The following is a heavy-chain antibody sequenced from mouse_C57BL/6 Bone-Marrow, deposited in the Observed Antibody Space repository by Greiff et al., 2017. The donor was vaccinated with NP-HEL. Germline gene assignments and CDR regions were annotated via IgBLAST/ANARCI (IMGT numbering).Heavy chain of an antibody. V-gene: IGHV1-61*01. J-gene: IGHJ2*01. CDR2: IYPSDSET. CDR1: GYTFTSYW. CDR3: ARKLKGLFDS. D-gene: IGHD3-3*01. Sequence: QVQLQQPGAELVRPGSSVKLSCKASGYTFTSYWMDWVKQRPGQGLEWIGNIYPSDSETHYNQKFKDKATLTVDKSSSTAYMQLSSLTSEDSAVYYCARKLKGLFDSWGQGTTLTVSS.